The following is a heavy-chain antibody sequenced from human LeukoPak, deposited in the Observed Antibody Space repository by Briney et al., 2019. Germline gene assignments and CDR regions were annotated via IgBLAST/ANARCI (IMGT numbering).Heavy chain of an antibody. CDR1: GYSISSGYY. CDR3: AITNYGSGSGMDV. D-gene: IGHD3-10*01. J-gene: IGHJ6*04. V-gene: IGHV4-38-2*02. Sequence: SETLSLTCTVSGYSISSGYYWGWIRQPPGKGLEWIGSIYHSGSTHYNPSLKSRVTISVDTSKNQFSLKLSSVTAADTAVYYCAITNYGSGSGMDVWSKGTTVTVSS. CDR2: IYHSGST.